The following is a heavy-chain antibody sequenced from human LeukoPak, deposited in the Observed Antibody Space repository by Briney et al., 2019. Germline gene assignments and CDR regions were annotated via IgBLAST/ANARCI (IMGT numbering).Heavy chain of an antibody. Sequence: SETLSLTCAVYGGSFSGYYWSWIRQHPGKGLEWIGYIYYSGSTYYNPSLKSRVTISVDTSKNQFSLKLSSVTAADTAVYYCARDRGLLNWFDPWGQGTLVTVSS. CDR2: IYYSGST. CDR1: GGSFSGYY. D-gene: IGHD4-17*01. CDR3: ARDRGLLNWFDP. J-gene: IGHJ5*02. V-gene: IGHV4-31*11.